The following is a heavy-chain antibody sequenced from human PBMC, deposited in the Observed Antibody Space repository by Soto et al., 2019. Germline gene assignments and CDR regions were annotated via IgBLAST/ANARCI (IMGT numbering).Heavy chain of an antibody. Sequence: QVQLQQWGAGVLKPSETLSLTCAVYAGSFSGYYWSWIRQPPGKGLEWIGEINHSGSTNYNPSLKSRVTISVDTSKNQFSLKLSSVTAADTAVYYCATGARVVAARGAFDIWGQGTMVTVSS. D-gene: IGHD2-15*01. V-gene: IGHV4-34*01. J-gene: IGHJ3*02. CDR3: ATGARVVAARGAFDI. CDR1: AGSFSGYY. CDR2: INHSGST.